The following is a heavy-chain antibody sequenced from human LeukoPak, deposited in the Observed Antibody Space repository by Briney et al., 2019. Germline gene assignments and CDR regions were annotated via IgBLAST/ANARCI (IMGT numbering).Heavy chain of an antibody. V-gene: IGHV3-30*04. CDR1: GFTFSSYA. J-gene: IGHJ4*02. CDR3: AKLSSGYSSGWYAFDY. Sequence: PGGSLGLSCAASGFTFSSYAMHWVRQAPGKGLEWVAVISYDGSNKYYADSVKGRFTISRDNSKNTLYLQMNSLRAEDTAVYYCAKLSSGYSSGWYAFDYWGQGTLVTVSS. CDR2: ISYDGSNK. D-gene: IGHD6-19*01.